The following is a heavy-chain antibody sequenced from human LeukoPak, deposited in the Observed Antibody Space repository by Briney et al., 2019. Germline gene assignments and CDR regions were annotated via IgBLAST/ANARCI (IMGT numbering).Heavy chain of an antibody. CDR3: ARVLMITFGGVIATYYFDY. CDR1: GGSISSYY. D-gene: IGHD3-16*02. CDR2: IYYSGST. Sequence: PSETLSLTCTVSGGSISSYYWSWIRQPPGKGLEWIGYIYYSGSTNYNPSLKSRVTISVDTSKNQFSLKLSSVTAADTAVYYCARVLMITFGGVIATYYFDYWGQGTLVTVSS. V-gene: IGHV4-59*01. J-gene: IGHJ4*02.